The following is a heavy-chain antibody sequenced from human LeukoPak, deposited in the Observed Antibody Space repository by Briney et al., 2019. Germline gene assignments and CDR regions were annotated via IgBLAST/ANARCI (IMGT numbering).Heavy chain of an antibody. Sequence: GGSLRLSCAASGFTFSSYAMTWVRQAPGKGLEWVSTISGSSVSTYYADSVKGRFTISRDNSKNTLYLQMNSLRAEDTAVYYCAKGGSSAGSWTFDYWGQGTLVTVSS. CDR2: ISGSSVST. J-gene: IGHJ4*02. CDR1: GFTFSSYA. CDR3: AKGGSSAGSWTFDY. V-gene: IGHV3-23*01. D-gene: IGHD2-15*01.